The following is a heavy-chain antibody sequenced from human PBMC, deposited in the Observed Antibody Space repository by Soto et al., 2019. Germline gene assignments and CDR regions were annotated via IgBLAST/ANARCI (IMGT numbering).Heavy chain of an antibody. CDR3: ARGGGYCSSTSCYEPWFDP. D-gene: IGHD2-2*01. CDR2: INAGNGNT. V-gene: IGHV1-3*01. CDR1: GYTFTSYA. J-gene: IGHJ5*02. Sequence: ASVKVSCKASGYTFTSYAMHWVRQAPGQRLEWMGWINAGNGNTKYSQKFQGRVTITRDTSASTAYMELSSLRSEDTAVYYCARGGGYCSSTSCYEPWFDPWGQGTLVTVSS.